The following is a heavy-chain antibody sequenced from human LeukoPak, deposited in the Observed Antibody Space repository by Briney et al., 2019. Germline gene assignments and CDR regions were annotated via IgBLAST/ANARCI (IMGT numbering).Heavy chain of an antibody. D-gene: IGHD6-13*01. CDR1: GASIRNYY. Sequence: SETLSLTCTVSGASIRNYYWSWIRQSPGKGLEWIGYIYYSGSTNYNPSLESRVAMSVDTSKNQFALRLSSVTAADTAIYYCARRYSSSWYVGFFDPWGQGTLVTVSS. J-gene: IGHJ5*02. V-gene: IGHV4-59*08. CDR3: ARRYSSSWYVGFFDP. CDR2: IYYSGST.